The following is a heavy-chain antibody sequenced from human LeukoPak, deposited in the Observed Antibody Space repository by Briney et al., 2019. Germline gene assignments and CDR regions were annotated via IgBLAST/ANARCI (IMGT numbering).Heavy chain of an antibody. CDR3: TTGGNVLVAGTRAFDI. Sequence: GGSLRLSCAVSGFTFSNDWMNWVRQAPGKGLEWVGRIKSNIDGGATDYAAPVKGRFTISRDDSKNTLYLQMNSLKTEDTAVYYCTTGGNVLVAGTRAFDIWGQGTMVTVSS. V-gene: IGHV3-15*07. CDR1: GFTFSNDW. CDR2: IKSNIDGGAT. J-gene: IGHJ3*02. D-gene: IGHD6-19*01.